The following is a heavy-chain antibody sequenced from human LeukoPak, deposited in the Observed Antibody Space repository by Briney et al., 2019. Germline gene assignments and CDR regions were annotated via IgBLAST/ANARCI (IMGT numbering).Heavy chain of an antibody. CDR2: INHSGST. Sequence: SETRSLTCAVYGGSFSGYYWSWIRQPPGKGLEWIGEINHSGSTNYNPSLKSRVTISVDTSKNQFSLKLSSVTAADTAVYYCARGPTYYYDRSGYYDWGQGTLVTVSS. CDR3: ARGPTYYYDRSGYYD. D-gene: IGHD3-22*01. CDR1: GGSFSGYY. J-gene: IGHJ4*02. V-gene: IGHV4-34*01.